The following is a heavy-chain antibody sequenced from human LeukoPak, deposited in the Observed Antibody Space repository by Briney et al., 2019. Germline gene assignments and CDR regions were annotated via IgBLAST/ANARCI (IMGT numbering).Heavy chain of an antibody. Sequence: GGSLRLSCVASGYTFSSFSSYWMNWVRQAPGKGLEWVANIKQDGSEKYYVDSVKGRFTISRDNAKNSLYLQMNSLRAEDTAVYYCARDWGGKYIYDALDIWGQGTMVTVSS. V-gene: IGHV3-7*01. CDR2: IKQDGSEK. CDR3: ARDWGGKYIYDALDI. D-gene: IGHD2-21*01. J-gene: IGHJ3*02. CDR1: GYTFSSFSSYW.